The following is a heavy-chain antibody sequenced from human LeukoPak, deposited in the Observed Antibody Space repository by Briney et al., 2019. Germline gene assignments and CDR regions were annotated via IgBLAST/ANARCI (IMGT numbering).Heavy chain of an antibody. CDR2: ISNSGTII. CDR1: EFTFSDYY. V-gene: IGHV3-11*04. D-gene: IGHD3-10*02. Sequence: GGSLRLSCTASEFTFSDYYMNWIRQAPGKGLEWVSYISNSGTIINYADSVKGRFTISRDNAKNSLYLQMNSLRAEDTAVYYCAELGITMIGGVWGKGTTVTISS. CDR3: AELGITMIGGV. J-gene: IGHJ6*04.